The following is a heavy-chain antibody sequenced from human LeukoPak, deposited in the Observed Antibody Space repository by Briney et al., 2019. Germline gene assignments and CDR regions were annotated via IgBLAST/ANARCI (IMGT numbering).Heavy chain of an antibody. CDR1: GFTFSDYY. Sequence: GGSLRLSCAASGFTFSDYYMSWIRQAPGKGLEWVSYISSSGSTIYYADSVKGRFTISRDNAKNSLYLQMNSLRAEDTAVYYCATSALHLRAAGRGASGAFDVWGQGTMVTVSS. CDR3: ATSALHLRAAGRGASGAFDV. D-gene: IGHD6-13*01. CDR2: ISSSGSTI. V-gene: IGHV3-11*01. J-gene: IGHJ3*01.